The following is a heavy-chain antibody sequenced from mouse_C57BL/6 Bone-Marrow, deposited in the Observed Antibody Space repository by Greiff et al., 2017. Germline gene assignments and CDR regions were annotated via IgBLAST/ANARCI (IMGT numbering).Heavy chain of an antibody. V-gene: IGHV1-54*01. Sequence: QVQLQQSGAELVRPGTSVKVSCKASGYAFTNYLIEWVKQRPGQGLEWIGVINPGSGGTNYNEKFKGKATLTADKSSSTAYMQLSSLTSEDSAVYFCARSWHSDYWGQGTTLTVSS. J-gene: IGHJ2*01. CDR2: INPGSGGT. CDR3: ARSWHSDY. CDR1: GYAFTNYL.